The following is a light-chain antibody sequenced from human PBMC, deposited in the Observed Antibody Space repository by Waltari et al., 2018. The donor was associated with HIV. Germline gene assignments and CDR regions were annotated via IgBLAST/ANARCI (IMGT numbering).Light chain of an antibody. J-gene: IGLJ2*01. CDR1: TSDIGDYDS. Sequence: QSALTQPASVSGSLGQSITVSCTGTTSDIGDYDSVSWYQQLPDKAPTLIIYEVSHRPSGVSHRFSGSKSGNTASLTISGLQSDDESTYFCSSYTAANTILFGGGTKLTVL. CDR3: SSYTAANTIL. V-gene: IGLV2-14*01. CDR2: EVS.